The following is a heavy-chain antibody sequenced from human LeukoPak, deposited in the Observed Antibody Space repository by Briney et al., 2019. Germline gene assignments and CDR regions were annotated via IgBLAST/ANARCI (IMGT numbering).Heavy chain of an antibody. D-gene: IGHD3-9*01. CDR2: INADNGNT. Sequence: ASVKVSCKASGYTFTSYAMHWVRQAPGQRLEWMGWINADNGNTKYSQKFQGRVTITRDTSASTAYMELSSLRSEDTAVYYCARDYRVLRYFDWSPLYGMDVWGQGTTVTVSS. CDR3: ARDYRVLRYFDWSPLYGMDV. CDR1: GYTFTSYA. V-gene: IGHV1-3*01. J-gene: IGHJ6*02.